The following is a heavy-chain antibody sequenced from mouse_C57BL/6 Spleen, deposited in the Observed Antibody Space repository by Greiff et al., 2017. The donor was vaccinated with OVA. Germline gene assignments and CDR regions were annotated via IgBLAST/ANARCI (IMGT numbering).Heavy chain of an antibody. Sequence: VKLVESGPGLVQPSQSLSITCTVSGFSLTSYGVHWVRQPPGKGLEWLGVIWSGGSTDYNAAFISRLSISKDNSKSQVFFKMNSLQADDTAIYYCAKNYGYDWYFDVWGTGTTVTVSS. CDR3: AKNYGYDWYFDV. CDR2: IWSGGST. V-gene: IGHV2-4*01. CDR1: GFSLTSYG. J-gene: IGHJ1*03. D-gene: IGHD2-2*01.